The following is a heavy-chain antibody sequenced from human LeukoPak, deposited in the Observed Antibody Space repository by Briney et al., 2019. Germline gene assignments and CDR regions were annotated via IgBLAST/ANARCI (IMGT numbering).Heavy chain of an antibody. D-gene: IGHD2-15*01. CDR1: GYTFTSYY. Sequence: ASVKVSCKASGYTFTSYYMHWVRQAPGQGLEWMGIINPSGGSTSYAQKFQGRVTMTRDTSMSSVYMELSSLRSEDTAVYYCARSRPHCSGGSCYSGVRSEFDYWGQGTLVTVSS. J-gene: IGHJ4*02. CDR3: ARSRPHCSGGSCYSGVRSEFDY. V-gene: IGHV1-46*01. CDR2: INPSGGST.